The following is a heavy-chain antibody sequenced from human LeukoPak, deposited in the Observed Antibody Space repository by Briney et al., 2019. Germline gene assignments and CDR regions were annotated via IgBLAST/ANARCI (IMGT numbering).Heavy chain of an antibody. Sequence: SVKVSCKASGYTFTSYGISWVRQAPGQGLEWMGGIIPMFGTANYAQKFQGRVTITADESTSTAYMEVSSLRSEDTAVYYCAREAPHCSSTCCPLDYWGQGTLVTVSS. V-gene: IGHV1-69*13. CDR1: GYTFTSYG. CDR3: AREAPHCSSTCCPLDY. D-gene: IGHD2-2*01. CDR2: IIPMFGTA. J-gene: IGHJ4*02.